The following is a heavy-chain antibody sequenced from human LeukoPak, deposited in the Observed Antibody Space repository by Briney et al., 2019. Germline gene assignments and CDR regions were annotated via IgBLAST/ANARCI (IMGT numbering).Heavy chain of an antibody. J-gene: IGHJ4*02. Sequence: GGSLRLSCAASGFTFSSYAMSWVRQAPGKGLEWISGIGGSDYSTYYADSVKGRFTVSRDNSKNTLFLQMTSLRAEDTALYYCAKTSRAYSNYDSPYDYWGQGTLVTVSS. CDR1: GFTFSSYA. D-gene: IGHD4-11*01. CDR2: IGGSDYST. CDR3: AKTSRAYSNYDSPYDY. V-gene: IGHV3-23*01.